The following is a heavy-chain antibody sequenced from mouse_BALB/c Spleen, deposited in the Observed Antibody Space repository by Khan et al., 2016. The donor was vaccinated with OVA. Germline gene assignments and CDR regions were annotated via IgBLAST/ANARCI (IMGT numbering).Heavy chain of an antibody. CDR1: GYSITTDYA. D-gene: IGHD1-1*01. Sequence: EVQLQESGPGLVKPSQSLSLTCTVTGYSITTDYAWNWIRQFPGNKLEWMGYISYSGNTKYNPSLKSRISITRDTSKKQFFLQLKSVTTEDTARYYCARVYGGDFDYWGQGTTLTVSS. J-gene: IGHJ2*01. V-gene: IGHV3-2*02. CDR3: ARVYGGDFDY. CDR2: ISYSGNT.